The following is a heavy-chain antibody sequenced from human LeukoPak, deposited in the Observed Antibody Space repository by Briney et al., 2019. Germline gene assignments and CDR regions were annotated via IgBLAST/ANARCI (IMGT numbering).Heavy chain of an antibody. CDR1: GYTFTGNF. Sequence: ASVKVSCKASGYTFTGNFMHWVRQAPGQGLEWMGWINPNSGGTNYAQKFQGRVTMTRDTSISTAYMELCRLRSDDTAVYYCARDREFQDFDYWGQGTLVTVSS. J-gene: IGHJ4*02. V-gene: IGHV1-2*02. CDR3: ARDREFQDFDY. CDR2: INPNSGGT. D-gene: IGHD3-10*01.